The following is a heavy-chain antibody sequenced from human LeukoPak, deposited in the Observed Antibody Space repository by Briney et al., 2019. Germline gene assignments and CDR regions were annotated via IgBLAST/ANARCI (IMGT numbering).Heavy chain of an antibody. D-gene: IGHD1-26*01. CDR3: TRDGGSFCDFDY. Sequence: GGSLGLSCVASGFSFRNYAIDWVRQAPGKGLEYVSVINTDGRITYYADSVKGRFNISRDNSKNTVYLQMGSLRGEDMAVYYCTRDGGSFCDFDYWGQGALVTVSS. CDR2: INTDGRIT. V-gene: IGHV3-64*02. J-gene: IGHJ4*02. CDR1: GFSFRNYA.